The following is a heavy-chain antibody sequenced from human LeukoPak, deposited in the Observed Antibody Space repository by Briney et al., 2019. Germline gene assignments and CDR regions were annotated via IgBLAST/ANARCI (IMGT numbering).Heavy chain of an antibody. CDR1: GGSFSGYY. J-gene: IGHJ4*02. CDR2: INHSGST. D-gene: IGHD3-3*01. V-gene: IGHV4-34*01. Sequence: SETLSLTCAVYGGSFSGYYWSWIRQPPGKGLEWIGEINHSGSTNYNPSLKSRVTISVDTSKNQFSLKLSSVTAADTAVYYCARGAVWSCYNYWGQGTLVTVSS. CDR3: ARGAVWSCYNY.